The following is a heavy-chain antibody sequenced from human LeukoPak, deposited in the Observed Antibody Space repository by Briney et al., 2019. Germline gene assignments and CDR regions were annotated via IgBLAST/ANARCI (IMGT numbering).Heavy chain of an antibody. V-gene: IGHV3-66*01. CDR1: GFTFSSYG. CDR3: AKEGYYYDSSGYYYLYFDY. D-gene: IGHD3-22*01. CDR2: IYSGGST. Sequence: GGSLRLSCAASGFTFSSYGMTWVRQAPGKGLEWVSVIYSGGSTYYADSVKGRFTISRDNSKNTLYLQMNSLRAEDTAVYYCAKEGYYYDSSGYYYLYFDYWGQGTLVTASS. J-gene: IGHJ4*02.